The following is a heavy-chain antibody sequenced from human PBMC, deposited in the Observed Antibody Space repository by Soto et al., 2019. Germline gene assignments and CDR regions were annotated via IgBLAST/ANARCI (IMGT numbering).Heavy chain of an antibody. CDR3: ASDRHIGVGADV. CDR1: GFTFSSYS. CDR2: ISSSSSYI. V-gene: IGHV3-21*01. D-gene: IGHD2-21*01. J-gene: IGHJ6*02. Sequence: EVQLVESGGGLVKPGGSLRLSCAASGFTFSSYSMNWVRQAPGKWLEWVSSISSSSSYIYYADSVKGRFTISRDNAKNSLYLQMNSLRAEDTAVYYCASDRHIGVGADVWVQGTTVTVSS.